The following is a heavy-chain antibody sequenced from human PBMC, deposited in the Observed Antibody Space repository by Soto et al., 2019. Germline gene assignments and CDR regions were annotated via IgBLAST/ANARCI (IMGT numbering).Heavy chain of an antibody. D-gene: IGHD5-12*01. J-gene: IGHJ4*02. V-gene: IGHV4-30-2*06. CDR1: GASISYGGFS. CDR3: VRGGGYDHLDY. CDR2: ISHLENT. Sequence: SETLSLTCTVSGASISYGGFSWSWIRQSPGKGLEWIGYISHLENTYFHPSFKSRLTMSIDWSRNQFSLILSSVTAADRAVYYGVRGGGYDHLDYWGQGVLVTVSS.